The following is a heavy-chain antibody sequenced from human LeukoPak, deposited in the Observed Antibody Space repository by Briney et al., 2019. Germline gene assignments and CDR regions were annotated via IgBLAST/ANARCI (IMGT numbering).Heavy chain of an antibody. V-gene: IGHV1-18*01. CDR2: ISAYNGNT. D-gene: IGHD2-21*01. J-gene: IGHJ5*02. CDR3: ARRFPKVGGNSYGGKFDP. Sequence: ASVKVSCKASGYTFTSYGISWVRQAPGQGLEWMGWISAYNGNTNYAQKLQGRVTITTDTSTSTAYMELSSLRSEDTAVYYCARRFPKVGGNSYGGKFDPWGQEPWSPSPQ. CDR1: GYTFTSYG.